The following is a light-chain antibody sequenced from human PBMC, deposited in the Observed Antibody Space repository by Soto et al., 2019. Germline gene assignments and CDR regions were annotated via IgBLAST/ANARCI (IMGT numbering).Light chain of an antibody. CDR2: GAS. CDR3: QQYGSSPIT. J-gene: IGKJ5*01. CDR1: QSVSSN. Sequence: MMMTQSQATFSVSPGERDTLSCRASQSVSSNLAWYQKKPGQAPRLLIYGASSRATGIPDRFSVISSGTDFTLTISRLVPEECAVYDGQQYGSSPITCGQGTRLEIK. V-gene: IGKV3-20*01.